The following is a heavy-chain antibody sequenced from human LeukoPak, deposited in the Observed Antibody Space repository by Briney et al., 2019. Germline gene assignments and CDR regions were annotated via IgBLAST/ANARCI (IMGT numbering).Heavy chain of an antibody. CDR2: IYYSGST. Sequence: SETLSLTCTVSGGSISSSSYYWGWIRQPPGKGPEWIGSIYYSGSTYYNPSLKSRVAISVDTSKNQFSLKLSSVTAADTAVYYCARQQYYDSSGYFPIDYWGQGTLVTVSS. V-gene: IGHV4-39*01. J-gene: IGHJ4*02. CDR1: GGSISSSSYY. CDR3: ARQQYYDSSGYFPIDY. D-gene: IGHD3-22*01.